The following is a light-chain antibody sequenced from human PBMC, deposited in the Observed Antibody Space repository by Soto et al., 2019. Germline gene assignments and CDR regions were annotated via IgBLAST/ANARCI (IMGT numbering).Light chain of an antibody. J-gene: IGKJ2*01. CDR2: GAS. CDR1: QSVSSNY. Sequence: EIVLTQSPGTLSLSPGESATLSCRASQSVSSNYLAWYQLKPGQAPRLLIYGASSRATGIPDRFTGSGSGTDFTLTISRLEPEDFAVYYCQQYGSSPYTFGQGTKLEIK. CDR3: QQYGSSPYT. V-gene: IGKV3-20*01.